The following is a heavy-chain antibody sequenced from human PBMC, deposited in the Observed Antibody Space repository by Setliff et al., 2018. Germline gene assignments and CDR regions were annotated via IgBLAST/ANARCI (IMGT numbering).Heavy chain of an antibody. J-gene: IGHJ4*02. Sequence: PSETLSLTCTVSGGSISSGTNYWSWIRQPAGRGLEWIGHIDPSGNTNYQPSLKSRVTISGDTPKNQFSLKLTSVTAADTAVYYCARSLGSGSYYNSRPFYSDYWGQGTQVTVSS. CDR3: ARSLGSGSYYNSRPFYSDY. D-gene: IGHD3-10*01. CDR1: GGSISSGTNY. V-gene: IGHV4-61*09. CDR2: IDPSGNT.